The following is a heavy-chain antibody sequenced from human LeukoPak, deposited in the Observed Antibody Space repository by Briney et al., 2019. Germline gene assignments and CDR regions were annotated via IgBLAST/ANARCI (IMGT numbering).Heavy chain of an antibody. D-gene: IGHD2-15*01. CDR2: INHSGST. CDR1: GGSFSSYN. J-gene: IGHJ4*02. Sequence: SETLSLTCAVSGGSFSSYNWNWIRQPPGKGLEWIGEINHSGSTNYNPSLKSRVTISVDTSKNQSVLNLSSVTDADTAVCYCARGFIWCSGGICGEEWGQGTLVTVSS. V-gene: IGHV4-34*01. CDR3: ARGFIWCSGGICGEE.